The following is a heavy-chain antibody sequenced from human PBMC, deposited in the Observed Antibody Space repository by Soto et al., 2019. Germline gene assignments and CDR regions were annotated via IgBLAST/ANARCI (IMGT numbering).Heavy chain of an antibody. D-gene: IGHD3-16*01. V-gene: IGHV3-30*18. Sequence: QVQFMQSGGGVVQPGKSLRLSCAGSGVTFSRYAMHWVRQAPGERLEWVAVVFFDGNYKNYGDSVKGRFTASRDNSKNTTYLQMNGLRPEDTGVYYCTKGGTVPLDYWGQGSLVIVSS. CDR2: VFFDGNYK. J-gene: IGHJ4*02. CDR3: TKGGTVPLDY. CDR1: GVTFSRYA.